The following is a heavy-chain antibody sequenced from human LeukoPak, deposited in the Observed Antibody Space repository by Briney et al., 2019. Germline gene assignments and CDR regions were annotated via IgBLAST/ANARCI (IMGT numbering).Heavy chain of an antibody. J-gene: IGHJ4*02. V-gene: IGHV3-30*18. Sequence: GGSLRLSCAASGFTFSSYGMHWVRQAPGKGLGWVAVISYDGSNKYYADSVKGRFTISRDNSKNTLYLQMNSLRAEDTAVYYCAKRVRDYPYYFDYWGQGTLVTVSS. CDR3: AKRVRDYPYYFDY. CDR1: GFTFSSYG. CDR2: ISYDGSNK. D-gene: IGHD4-17*01.